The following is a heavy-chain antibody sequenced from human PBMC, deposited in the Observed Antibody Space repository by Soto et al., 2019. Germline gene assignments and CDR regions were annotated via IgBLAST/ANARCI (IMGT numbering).Heavy chain of an antibody. Sequence: SETLSLTCTVSGGSISSYYWSWIRQPPGKGLEWIGYIYYSGSTNYNPSLKSRVTISVDTSKNQFSLKLSTVTAADTAVYYCARGLTRDYDFWSGYYPNYYYYGMDVWGQGTTVTVSS. V-gene: IGHV4-59*01. J-gene: IGHJ6*02. CDR3: ARGLTRDYDFWSGYYPNYYYYGMDV. CDR1: GGSISSYY. D-gene: IGHD3-3*01. CDR2: IYYSGST.